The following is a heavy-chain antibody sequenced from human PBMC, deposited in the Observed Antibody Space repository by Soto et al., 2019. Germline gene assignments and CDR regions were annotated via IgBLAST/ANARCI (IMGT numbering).Heavy chain of an antibody. V-gene: IGHV1-18*01. CDR1: GYRFTNHG. J-gene: IGHJ4*02. Sequence: ASVKVSCKASGYRFTNHGISWVRQAPGQGLEWMGWISGNDGKTKYARKFQGRVAMTTDTSTSTAYMEMNSLRHDDTAVYYCARDFYPLAYYFDYWGQGTLVTVSS. CDR3: ARDFYPLAYYFDY. CDR2: ISGNDGKT.